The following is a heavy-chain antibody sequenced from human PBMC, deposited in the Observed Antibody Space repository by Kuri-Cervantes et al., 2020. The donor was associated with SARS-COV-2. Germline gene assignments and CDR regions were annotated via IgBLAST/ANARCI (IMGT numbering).Heavy chain of an antibody. CDR3: ARDGWTYCGGDCYYDGYFDY. CDR1: GFTFSSYS. Sequence: GESLKISCAASGFTFSSYSMNWVRQAPGKGLEWVSYISSSSSTIYYADSVEGRFTISRDNAKNSLYLQMNSLRAEDTAVYYCARDGWTYCGGDCYYDGYFDYWGQGTLVTVSS. V-gene: IGHV3-48*01. D-gene: IGHD2-21*01. J-gene: IGHJ4*02. CDR2: ISSSSSTI.